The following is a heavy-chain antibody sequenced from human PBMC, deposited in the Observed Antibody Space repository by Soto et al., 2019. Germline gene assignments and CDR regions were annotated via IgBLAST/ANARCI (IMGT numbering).Heavy chain of an antibody. D-gene: IGHD6-19*01. Sequence: QVLLVESGGGVVQPGRSLRLSCAASGFTLHNYGMHWVRQAPGKGPEWVAILSHDGRNTNYGYSVRGRFTVSRDESKNTLYLQMDSLRVEDTAVYYCARDWGSSGWFNWFDTWGQGTLVIVSS. J-gene: IGHJ5*02. CDR2: LSHDGRNT. CDR3: ARDWGSSGWFNWFDT. CDR1: GFTLHNYG. V-gene: IGHV3-30*03.